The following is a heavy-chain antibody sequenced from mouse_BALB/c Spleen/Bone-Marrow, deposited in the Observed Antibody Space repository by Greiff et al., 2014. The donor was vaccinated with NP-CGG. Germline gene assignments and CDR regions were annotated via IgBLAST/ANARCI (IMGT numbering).Heavy chain of an antibody. J-gene: IGHJ2*01. CDR1: GYSFTDYN. CDR2: IDPDNGYT. D-gene: IGHD1-3*01. V-gene: IGHV1S135*01. Sequence: EVQLQQSGPELVKPGASVKVSCRASGYSFTDYNMFWVKQSHGKSLEWIGYIDPDNGYTTYNQRFKGKATLTVDKYSSTAFMHLNSLTSGDSAVYYCARKLVGDYWGQGTTLTVSS. CDR3: ARKLVGDY.